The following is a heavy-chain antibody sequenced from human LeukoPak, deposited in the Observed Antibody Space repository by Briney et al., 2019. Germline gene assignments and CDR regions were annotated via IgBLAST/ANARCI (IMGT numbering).Heavy chain of an antibody. CDR1: GFTFSSYA. D-gene: IGHD3-10*01. CDR3: AKDFFLLGELSEYNWFDP. J-gene: IGHJ5*02. CDR2: ISSNGGST. Sequence: GGSLRLSCSASGFTFSSYAMHWVRQAPGKGLEYVSAISSNGGSTYYADSVKGRFTISRDNSKNTLYLQMNSLRAEDTAVYYCAKDFFLLGELSEYNWFDPWGQGTLVTVSS. V-gene: IGHV3-64*04.